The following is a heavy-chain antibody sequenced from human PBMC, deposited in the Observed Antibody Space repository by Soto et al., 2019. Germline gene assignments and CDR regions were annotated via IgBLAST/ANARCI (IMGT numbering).Heavy chain of an antibody. CDR1: RFSFSSYE. D-gene: IGHD2-8*01. Sequence: EVQLLESGGGLVQPGGSLRLSCVASRFSFSSYEMSWVRQAAGKGLEWVSRVSLTGDRTNYAGSVKGRFTVSRDNFKNTLYLEMDSLRPEVTAIYYCARGGGYCTPTICAIDSWGRGTPVTVSS. J-gene: IGHJ4*02. V-gene: IGHV3-23*01. CDR3: ARGGGYCTPTICAIDS. CDR2: VSLTGDRT.